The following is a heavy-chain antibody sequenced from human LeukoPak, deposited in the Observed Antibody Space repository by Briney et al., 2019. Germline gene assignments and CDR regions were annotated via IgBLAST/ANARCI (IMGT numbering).Heavy chain of an antibody. CDR3: ARALVGATTVDY. CDR1: GGTFSSYA. V-gene: IGHV1-2*02. CDR2: INPNSGGT. D-gene: IGHD1-26*01. J-gene: IGHJ4*02. Sequence: ASVKVSCKASGGTFSSYAISWVRQAPGQGLEWMGWINPNSGGTNYAQKFQGRVTMTRDTSISTAYMELSRLRSDDTAVYYCARALVGATTVDYWGQGTLVTVSS.